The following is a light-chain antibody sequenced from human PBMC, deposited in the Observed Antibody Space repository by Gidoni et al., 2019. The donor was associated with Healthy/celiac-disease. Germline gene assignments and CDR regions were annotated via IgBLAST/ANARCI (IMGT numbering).Light chain of an antibody. CDR3: NSRDSSGNHLNWV. CDR2: GKH. V-gene: IGLV3-19*01. Sequence: SSELTQDPAVSVALGQTVRITCQGDSLRSYYASWYQQKPGQAPVLVIYGKHNRPSGIPDPFSGSSSGNTASLTITGAQAEDEADYYCNSRDSSGNHLNWVFGGGTKLTVL. CDR1: SLRSYY. J-gene: IGLJ3*02.